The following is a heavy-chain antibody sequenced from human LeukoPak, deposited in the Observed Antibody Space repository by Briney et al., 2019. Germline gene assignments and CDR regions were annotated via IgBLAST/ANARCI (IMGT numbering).Heavy chain of an antibody. CDR3: ARGPISIAAAGRTNWFDP. CDR2: INHSGST. J-gene: IGHJ5*02. Sequence: SETLSLTCAVYGGSFSGYYWSWIRQPPGKGLEWIGEINHSGSTNYNPSLKSRVTISVDTSKNQFSLKLSSVTAADTAVYYCARGPISIAAAGRTNWFDPWGQGTLVTVSS. V-gene: IGHV4-34*01. D-gene: IGHD6-13*01. CDR1: GGSFSGYY.